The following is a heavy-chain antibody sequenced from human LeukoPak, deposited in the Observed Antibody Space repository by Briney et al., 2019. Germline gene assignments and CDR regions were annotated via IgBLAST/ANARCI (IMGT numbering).Heavy chain of an antibody. V-gene: IGHV4-34*01. CDR2: INHSEST. CDR3: ARGRPVNTAMIHVDY. Sequence: SETLSLTCAVYGGSFSNYYWSWIRQPPGKGLEWIGEINHSESTNYNPSLKSRVTISVDTSKNQFSLNLTSVTAADTAVYYCARGRPVNTAMIHVDYWGQGTLVTVSS. CDR1: GGSFSNYY. J-gene: IGHJ4*02. D-gene: IGHD5-18*01.